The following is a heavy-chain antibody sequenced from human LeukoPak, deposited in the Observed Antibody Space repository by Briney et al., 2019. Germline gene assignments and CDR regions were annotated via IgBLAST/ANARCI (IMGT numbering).Heavy chain of an antibody. V-gene: IGHV3-7*01. Sequence: GGSRRLSWAVSGFTFSRYGMSWVRQAPGKGLEWVDSTKKDGTEYYVDSVKGRFPASRDIAKNSLFLQMRSLRVEDTAEYYCARPRYRGFDYWGQGALVTVSS. CDR3: ARPRYRGFDY. CDR1: GFTFSRYG. CDR2: TKKDGTE. D-gene: IGHD3-10*01. J-gene: IGHJ4*02.